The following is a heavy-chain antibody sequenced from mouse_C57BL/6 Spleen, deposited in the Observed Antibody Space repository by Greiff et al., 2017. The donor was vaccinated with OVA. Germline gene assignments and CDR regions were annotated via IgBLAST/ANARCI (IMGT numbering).Heavy chain of an antibody. J-gene: IGHJ3*01. CDR3: ARSHIYYDYDGCAY. D-gene: IGHD2-4*01. CDR2: IYPGDGDT. Sequence: VQLQQSGAELVKPGASVKISCKASGYAFSSYWMNWVKQRPGKGLEWIGQIYPGDGDTNYNGKFKGKATLTADKSSSTAYMQLSSLTSEDSAVYCCARSHIYYDYDGCAYWGQGTLVTVSA. CDR1: GYAFSSYW. V-gene: IGHV1-80*01.